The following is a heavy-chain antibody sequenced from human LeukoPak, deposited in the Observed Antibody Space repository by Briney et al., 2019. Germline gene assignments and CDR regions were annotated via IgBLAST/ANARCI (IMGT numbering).Heavy chain of an antibody. CDR2: IYSSGST. Sequence: NPSETLSLTCTVSGGSINSGGYYWSWIRQRPGKGLEYFGYIYSSGSTYYNPSLKSRVTISMDTSKNQFSLTLTSVTAADTAVYYCARESGYSGGPFDYWGQGTLVTVSS. J-gene: IGHJ4*02. CDR3: ARESGYSGGPFDY. V-gene: IGHV4-31*03. CDR1: GGSINSGGYY. D-gene: IGHD6-19*01.